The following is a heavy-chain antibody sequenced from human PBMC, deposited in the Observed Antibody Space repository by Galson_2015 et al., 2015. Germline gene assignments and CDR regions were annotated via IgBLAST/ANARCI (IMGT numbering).Heavy chain of an antibody. CDR1: GGSISSSNW. V-gene: IGHV4-4*02. CDR2: IYHSGST. D-gene: IGHD6-19*01. Sequence: SETLSLTCAVSGGSISSSNWWSWVRQPPGKGLEWIGEIYHSGSTNYNPSLKSRVTISVDKSKNQFSLKLSSVTAADTAVYYCARGGGQQWNYYYGMDVWGQGTTVTVSS. J-gene: IGHJ6*02. CDR3: ARGGGQQWNYYYGMDV.